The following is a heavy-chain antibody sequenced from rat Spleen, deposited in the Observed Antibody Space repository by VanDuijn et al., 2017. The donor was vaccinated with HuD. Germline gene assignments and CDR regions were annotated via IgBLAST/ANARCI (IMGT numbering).Heavy chain of an antibody. Sequence: EVQLVESDGGLVQPGRSLKLSCAASGFTFSDYYMAWVRQAPTKGLEWVASISNTGGSIYYPDSVKGRFTISRHNTQNTLYLQMNSLRSEDTATYYCTTVLQGHGFAYWGQGTLVTVSS. D-gene: IGHD1-1*01. J-gene: IGHJ3*01. CDR3: TTVLQGHGFAY. V-gene: IGHV5-20*01. CDR1: GFTFSDYY. CDR2: ISNTGGSI.